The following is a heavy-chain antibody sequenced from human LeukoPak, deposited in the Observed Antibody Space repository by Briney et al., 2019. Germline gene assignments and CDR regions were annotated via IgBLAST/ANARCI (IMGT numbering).Heavy chain of an antibody. CDR2: INPNSGVT. Sequence: ASVKVSCKASGYTFSGYYMNWLRQAPGQGPEWMGWINPNSGVTNYAQKFQGRVTMTRDTSISTAYMELSRLTSDDTAVYYCARDLDGHGSGSYSDYWGQGTLVTVSS. D-gene: IGHD3-10*01. V-gene: IGHV1-2*02. CDR3: ARDLDGHGSGSYSDY. J-gene: IGHJ4*02. CDR1: GYTFSGYY.